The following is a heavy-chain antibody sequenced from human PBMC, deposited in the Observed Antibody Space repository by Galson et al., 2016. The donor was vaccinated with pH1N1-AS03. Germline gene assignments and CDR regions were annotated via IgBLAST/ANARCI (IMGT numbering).Heavy chain of an antibody. CDR3: ARGRGYGQYDFDY. D-gene: IGHD3-10*01. CDR1: GFSFSSFG. J-gene: IGHJ4*02. CDR2: IWYDGSNK. V-gene: IGHV3-33*01. Sequence: SLRLSCAAPGFSFSSFGMHWVRQAPGKGLEWVAVIWYDGSNKYYADSVKGRFTISRDNTKNTLYLQMNSLRVEDTAVYFCARGRGYGQYDFDYWGQGTLVTVSS.